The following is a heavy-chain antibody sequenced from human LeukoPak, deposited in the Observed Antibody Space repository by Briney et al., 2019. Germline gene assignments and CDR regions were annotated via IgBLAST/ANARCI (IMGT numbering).Heavy chain of an antibody. V-gene: IGHV3-21*01. J-gene: IGHJ6*02. Sequence: GGSLRLSCAASGFTFSSYSMNWVRQAQGKGLEWVSSISSSSSSYYYADSVKGRFTISRDNAKNSLYLQMNSLRAEDTAVYYCARDGGSPYYYDSSGYLSPYYYYGMDVWGQGTTVTVSS. D-gene: IGHD3-22*01. CDR3: ARDGGSPYYYDSSGYLSPYYYYGMDV. CDR2: ISSSSSSY. CDR1: GFTFSSYS.